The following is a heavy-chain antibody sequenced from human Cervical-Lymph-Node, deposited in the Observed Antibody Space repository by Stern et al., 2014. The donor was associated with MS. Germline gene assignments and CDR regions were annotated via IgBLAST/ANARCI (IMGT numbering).Heavy chain of an antibody. V-gene: IGHV1-69*01. CDR3: ARHLIAVAGNPHYYYYGMDV. CDR2: IIPIFGTA. J-gene: IGHJ6*02. Sequence: QLVQSGAEVKKPGSSVKVSCKASGGTFSSYAISWVRQAPGQGIEWMGGIIPIFGTANYAQKFQGRVTITADESTSTAYMELSSLRSEDTAVYYCARHLIAVAGNPHYYYYGMDVWGQGTTVTVSS. CDR1: GGTFSSYA. D-gene: IGHD6-19*01.